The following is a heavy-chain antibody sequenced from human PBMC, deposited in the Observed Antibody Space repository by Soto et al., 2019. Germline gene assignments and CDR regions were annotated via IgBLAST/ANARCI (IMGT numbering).Heavy chain of an antibody. J-gene: IGHJ4*02. CDR2: LYPGNSDP. CDR1: GYSFTSYW. D-gene: IGHD6-13*01. V-gene: IGHV5-51*01. CDR3: ARCSYSSSPYYFDS. Sequence: PGESLKISCKGSGYSFTSYWIGWLRQMPGKGLEWMGVLYPGNSDPRYSPSFQGQVTISADKSISTAYLQWSSLKASDTAMYYCARCSYSSSPYYFDSWGQEPLVTVSS.